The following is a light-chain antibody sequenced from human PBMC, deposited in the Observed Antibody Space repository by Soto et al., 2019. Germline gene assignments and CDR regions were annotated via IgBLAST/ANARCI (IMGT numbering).Light chain of an antibody. Sequence: EIVLTQSPGTLSLSPGESATLSCRASRSLDSGQLAWYQQKVGRAPRLLIHDAFMRATGIPDRFSGSGSGTDFTLTISRLEPEDFAVYFCQQYGSSLITFGQGTRLEIK. CDR2: DAF. CDR1: RSLDSGQ. J-gene: IGKJ5*01. V-gene: IGKV3-20*01. CDR3: QQYGSSLIT.